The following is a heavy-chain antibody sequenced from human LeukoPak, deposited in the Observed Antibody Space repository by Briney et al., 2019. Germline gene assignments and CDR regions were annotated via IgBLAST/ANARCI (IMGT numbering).Heavy chain of an antibody. Sequence: SETLSLTCAVYGGSFSGYYWSWIRQPPGKGLEWIGEINHSGSTNYNPSLKSRVTISVDTSKNQFSLKLSSVTAADTAVYYCARGGYCSSTSRWVQANYYGMDVWGQGTTVTVSS. V-gene: IGHV4-34*01. CDR2: INHSGST. D-gene: IGHD2-2*01. J-gene: IGHJ6*02. CDR1: GGSFSGYY. CDR3: ARGGYCSSTSRWVQANYYGMDV.